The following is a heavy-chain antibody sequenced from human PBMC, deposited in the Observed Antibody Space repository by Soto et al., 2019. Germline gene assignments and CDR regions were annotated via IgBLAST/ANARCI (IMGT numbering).Heavy chain of an antibody. CDR3: ARDRGGGWYNYCDY. CDR1: GFIFSSNW. Sequence: EVQLVESGGDLVQPGGSLRLSCAASGFIFSSNWMHWVRQAPGTGLVWVSRINLDGSTTNYADSVKGRFTISRDNAKNTLYLQMNTLRAEDTAIYFCARDRGGGWYNYCDYWGQGTRV. CDR2: INLDGSTT. V-gene: IGHV3-74*01. D-gene: IGHD6-19*01. J-gene: IGHJ4*02.